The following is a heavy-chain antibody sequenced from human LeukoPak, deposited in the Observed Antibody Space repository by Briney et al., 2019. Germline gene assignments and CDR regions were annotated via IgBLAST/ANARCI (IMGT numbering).Heavy chain of an antibody. V-gene: IGHV3-23*01. CDR2: ISGSGGNT. CDR1: GFTFSTYA. J-gene: IGHJ4*02. Sequence: HPGGSLRLSCAASGFTFSTYAMSWVRQAPGKGLEWVSAISGSGGNTYYADSVKGRFTISRDNSKNTLYLQMNSLRAEDTAVYYCAPLGSTVDYWGQGTLVIVSS. CDR3: APLGSTVDY.